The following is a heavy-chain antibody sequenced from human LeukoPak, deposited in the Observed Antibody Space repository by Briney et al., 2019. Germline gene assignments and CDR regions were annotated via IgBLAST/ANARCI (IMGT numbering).Heavy chain of an antibody. CDR2: IYYSGST. Sequence: PETLSLTCTVSGGSISSNTYYWGWIRQPPGKGLEWIGSIYYSGSTYYHPPLKSRVTISVDTSKNQFSLKLSSLTAAATAVYYWARDYQGGYGDKTVDYWGQGTLVTVSS. J-gene: IGHJ4*02. CDR1: GGSISSNTYY. D-gene: IGHD5-18*01. CDR3: ARDYQGGYGDKTVDY. V-gene: IGHV4-39*07.